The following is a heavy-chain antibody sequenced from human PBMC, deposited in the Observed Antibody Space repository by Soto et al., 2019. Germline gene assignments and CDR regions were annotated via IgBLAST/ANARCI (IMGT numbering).Heavy chain of an antibody. V-gene: IGHV1-3*01. J-gene: IGHJ4*02. CDR1: GYSFTSFP. Sequence: QVQLVQSGAEVKKPGASVKVSCKASGYSFTSFPIHWVRQAPGQGLECMGWINAANGYTRYLQKFQGRVTITRDTPATTAYMDLSSLTSEDTAVYYCARGGGLDDWGQGTLITVSS. D-gene: IGHD3-10*01. CDR2: INAANGYT. CDR3: ARGGGLDD.